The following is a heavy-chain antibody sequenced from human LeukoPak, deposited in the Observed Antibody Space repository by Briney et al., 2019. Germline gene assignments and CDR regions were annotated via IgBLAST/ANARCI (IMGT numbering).Heavy chain of an antibody. D-gene: IGHD2-2*01. CDR2: ISWNSGSI. Sequence: PGRSLRLSCAASGFTFDDYAMHWVRQAPGKGLEWASGISWNSGSIGYADSVKGRFTISRDNAKNSLYLQMNSLRAEDTALYYCANQYCSSTSCYDAFEIWGQGTMVTVSS. CDR1: GFTFDDYA. V-gene: IGHV3-9*01. J-gene: IGHJ3*02. CDR3: ANQYCSSTSCYDAFEI.